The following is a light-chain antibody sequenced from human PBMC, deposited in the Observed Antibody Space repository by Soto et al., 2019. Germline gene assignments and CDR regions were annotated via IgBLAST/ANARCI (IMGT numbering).Light chain of an antibody. CDR3: LQHYTYPLT. J-gene: IGKJ4*01. Sequence: DIPMTQSPSSLPASIDDRVTITCRASQGSRNDLDWYQHKPGNAPKRLIYGTSNLQSGVPSRFSGSGSGTEFTLTVSSLQPEDSATYYCLQHYTYPLTFGGGTKVEIK. CDR2: GTS. V-gene: IGKV1-17*01. CDR1: QGSRND.